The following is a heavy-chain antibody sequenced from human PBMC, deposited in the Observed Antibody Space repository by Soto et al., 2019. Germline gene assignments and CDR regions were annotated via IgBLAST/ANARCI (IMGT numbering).Heavy chain of an antibody. CDR2: IIPIFGTA. CDR1: GVTFSSYA. V-gene: IGHV1-69*06. CDR3: ARVVEDYYDSSGYQSDYFDY. D-gene: IGHD3-22*01. J-gene: IGHJ4*02. Sequence: SLKVYCKASGVTFSSYAISWVRQAPGQGLEWMGGIIPIFGTANYAQKFQGRVTITADKSTSTAYMELSSLRSEDTAVYYCARVVEDYYDSSGYQSDYFDYWGQGVVVTVSS.